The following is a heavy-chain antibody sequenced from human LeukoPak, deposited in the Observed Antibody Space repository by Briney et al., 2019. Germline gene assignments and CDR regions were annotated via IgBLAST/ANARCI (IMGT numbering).Heavy chain of an antibody. CDR3: ARGGRIAARFYGGPYYYYMDV. J-gene: IGHJ6*03. CDR2: IYYSGST. CDR1: GGSISSSSYY. D-gene: IGHD6-6*01. V-gene: IGHV4-39*07. Sequence: PSETLSLTCTVSGGSISSSSYYWGWIRQPPGKGLEWIGSIYYSGSTYYNPSLKSRVTISVDTSKNQFSLKLSSVTAADTAVYYCARGGRIAARFYGGPYYYYMDVWGKGTTVTVSS.